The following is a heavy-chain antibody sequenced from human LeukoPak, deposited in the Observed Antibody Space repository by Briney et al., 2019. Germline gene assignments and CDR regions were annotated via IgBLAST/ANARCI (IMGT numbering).Heavy chain of an antibody. J-gene: IGHJ4*02. D-gene: IGHD3-22*01. Sequence: ASVKVSCKTSGYTFIAYYMHWVRQAPGQGLEWMGRIHPNNGGTDYAQKFQGRVTMTRDTSISTAYMELSSLRSDDTAVYYCARGGYYDSSGNYWGQGTLVTVSS. CDR3: ARGGYYDSSGNY. V-gene: IGHV1-2*06. CDR1: GYTFIAYY. CDR2: IHPNNGGT.